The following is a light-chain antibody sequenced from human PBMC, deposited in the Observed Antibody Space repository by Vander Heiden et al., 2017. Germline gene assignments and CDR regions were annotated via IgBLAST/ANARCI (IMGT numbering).Light chain of an antibody. CDR1: SDINVGTYR. V-gene: IGLV5-45*03. Sequence: QAVLTQPSSLSASPGASASLTCTLRSDINVGTYRRDGKQQKPGSPPQYLLRYNSDSDKQQGSGVPSRFSGSKDASANAGILLISGLQSEDEADYYCLIWHTSAWVFGGGTKLTVL. CDR3: LIWHTSAWV. J-gene: IGLJ3*02. CDR2: YNSDSDK.